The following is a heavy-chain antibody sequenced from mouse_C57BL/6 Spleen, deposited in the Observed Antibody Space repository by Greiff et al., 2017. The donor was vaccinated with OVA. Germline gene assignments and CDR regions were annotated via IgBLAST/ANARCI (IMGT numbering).Heavy chain of an antibody. CDR1: GYTFTSYW. J-gene: IGHJ2*01. CDR2: IYPGSGST. Sequence: QVHVKQPGAELVKPGASVKMSCKASGYTFTSYWITWVKQRPGQGLEWIGDIYPGSGSTNYNEKFKSKATLTVDTSSSTAYMQLSSLTSEDSAVYYCARTGYGSFVYFDDWGKGTTLTVSS. V-gene: IGHV1-55*01. CDR3: ARTGYGSFVYFDD. D-gene: IGHD1-1*01.